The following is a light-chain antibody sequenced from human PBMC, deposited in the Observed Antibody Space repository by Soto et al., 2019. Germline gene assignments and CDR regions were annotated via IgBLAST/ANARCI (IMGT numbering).Light chain of an antibody. V-gene: IGKV1-13*02. J-gene: IGKJ2*01. CDR3: QQFNSYPQVYT. CDR2: DAS. CDR1: QGISSA. Sequence: AIQLTQSPSSLSASVGDRVTITCRASQGISSALAWYQQKPGKAPKLLIYDASSLESGVPSRFSGSGSGTDFTLTISSLQPEDFATYYGQQFNSYPQVYTFGQGTKLEIK.